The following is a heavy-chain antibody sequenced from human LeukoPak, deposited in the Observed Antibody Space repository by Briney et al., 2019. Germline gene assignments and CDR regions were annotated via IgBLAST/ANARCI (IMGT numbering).Heavy chain of an antibody. CDR1: GGSLSDYY. J-gene: IGHJ4*02. CDR3: AREGSYFGSGSPPLEY. Sequence: SETLSLTCAVYGGSLSDYYWTRIRQSPGKGLEWIGEINHSGSTTYNPSLRSRVTISVDASKNQFSLKMSSVTAADTAVYYCAREGSYFGSGSPPLEYWSRGTQVTVSS. D-gene: IGHD3-10*01. V-gene: IGHV4-34*01. CDR2: INHSGST.